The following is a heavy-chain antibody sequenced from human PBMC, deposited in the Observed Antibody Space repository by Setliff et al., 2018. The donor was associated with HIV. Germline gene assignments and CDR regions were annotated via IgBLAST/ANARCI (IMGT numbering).Heavy chain of an antibody. V-gene: IGHV4-34*01. CDR1: GGAFSGYY. CDR3: TRAQIAAPRPFDY. D-gene: IGHD2-21*01. J-gene: IGHJ4*02. CDR2: VNHKGVA. Sequence: PSETLSLTCAVYGGAFSGYYWTWIRQSPGRGLEWIGEVNHKGVANYSPSLMRRATISADTSKNQFSLRLSSVTAADTALYFCTRAQIAAPRPFDYWGQGTLVTFPQ.